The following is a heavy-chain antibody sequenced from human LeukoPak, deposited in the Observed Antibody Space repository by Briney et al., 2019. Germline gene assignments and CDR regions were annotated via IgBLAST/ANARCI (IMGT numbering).Heavy chain of an antibody. Sequence: PGGSLRLSCTASAFTFSDYGMHCVRQAPGKGLEWVAIIRFDGSYKFYADAVKGRFTNSRDNSKNTLYLQINTLRAEDTAVYYCAKDQLAYCGGDCYSAPWGQGTLVTVSS. CDR3: AKDQLAYCGGDCYSAP. D-gene: IGHD2-21*02. CDR2: IRFDGSYK. J-gene: IGHJ5*02. V-gene: IGHV3-30*02. CDR1: AFTFSDYG.